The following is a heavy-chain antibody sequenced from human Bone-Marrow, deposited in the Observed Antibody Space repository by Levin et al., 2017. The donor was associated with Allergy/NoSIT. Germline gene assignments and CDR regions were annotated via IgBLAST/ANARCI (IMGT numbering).Heavy chain of an antibody. CDR1: GGSISSGGYY. J-gene: IGHJ4*02. CDR2: IYYSGST. D-gene: IGHD6-19*01. CDR3: ARDPAVAGESHFDY. V-gene: IGHV4-31*03. Sequence: SETLSLTCTVPGGSISSGGYYWSWIRQHPGKGLEWIGYIYYSGSTYYNPSLKSRVTISVDTSKNQFSLKLSSVTAADTAVYYCARDPAVAGESHFDYWGQGTLVTVSS.